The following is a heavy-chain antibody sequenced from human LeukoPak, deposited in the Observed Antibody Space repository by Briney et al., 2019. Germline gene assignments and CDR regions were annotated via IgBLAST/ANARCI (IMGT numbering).Heavy chain of an antibody. CDR1: GFTFSSYS. Sequence: GGSLRLSCAASGFTFSSYSMNWVRQAPGKGLEWVSSISSSSSYIYYADSVKGRFTISRDNAKNSLYLQMNSLRAEDTAVYYCARSGDYAARWFDPWGQGTLVTVSS. D-gene: IGHD4-17*01. CDR3: ARSGDYAARWFDP. V-gene: IGHV3-21*01. CDR2: ISSSSSYI. J-gene: IGHJ5*02.